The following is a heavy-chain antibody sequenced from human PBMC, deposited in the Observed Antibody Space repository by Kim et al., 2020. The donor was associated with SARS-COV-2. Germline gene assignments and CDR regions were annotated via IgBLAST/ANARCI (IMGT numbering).Heavy chain of an antibody. J-gene: IGHJ4*02. CDR3: ARGWLQPDC. CDR1: GFTFSSYS. V-gene: IGHV3-21*01. Sequence: GGSLRLSCAASGFTFSSYSMTWVRQAPGKGLEWVSSIGSNSYIYYTDSVKGRFTISRDNAKNSLYLQMNSLRAEDTAVYYCARGWLQPDCWGQGALVTVSS. CDR2: IGSNSYI. D-gene: IGHD6-19*01.